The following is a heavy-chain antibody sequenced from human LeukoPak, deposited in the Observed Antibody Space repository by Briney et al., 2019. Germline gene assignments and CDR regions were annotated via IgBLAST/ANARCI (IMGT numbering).Heavy chain of an antibody. D-gene: IGHD2-15*01. CDR2: ISSSGSTI. CDR1: GFTFSDYY. J-gene: IGHJ6*02. CDR3: ASSGCSGGSCYLGSYYYYGMDV. Sequence: GGSLRLSCAASGFTFSDYYMSWIRQAPGKGLEWVSYISSSGSTIYYADSVKGRFTISRDNAKNSLYLQMNGLRAENTAVYYCASSGCSGGSCYLGSYYYYGMDVWGQGTTVTVSS. V-gene: IGHV3-11*01.